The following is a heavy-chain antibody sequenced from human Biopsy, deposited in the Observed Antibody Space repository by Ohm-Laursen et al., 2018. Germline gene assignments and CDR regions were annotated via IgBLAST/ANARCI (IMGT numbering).Heavy chain of an antibody. CDR2: ISGSGGST. Sequence: SLRLSCTASGFSFANYAMNWVRQAPGKGLEWVSTISGSGGSTYYADSVKGRFTISRDASKNTLYLLMNGLRAEDTAMYYCAKGGYCTTTSCYMDVDYWGQGTLVTVSS. D-gene: IGHD2-2*02. V-gene: IGHV3-23*01. CDR1: GFSFANYA. CDR3: AKGGYCTTTSCYMDVDY. J-gene: IGHJ4*02.